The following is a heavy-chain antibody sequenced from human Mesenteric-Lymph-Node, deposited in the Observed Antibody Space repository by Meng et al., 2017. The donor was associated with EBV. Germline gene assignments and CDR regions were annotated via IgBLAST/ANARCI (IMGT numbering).Heavy chain of an antibody. CDR1: GFTFSDYY. Sequence: QVQLVESGGXXXXPXXSLXLSCAASGFTFSDYYMSWIRQAPGKGLEWVSFISSSRTTIYYADSVKGRFAISRDSDSLYLQMNSLRAEDTAVYYCARLSGDGYNSDFDYWGQGTLVTVSS. D-gene: IGHD5-24*01. J-gene: IGHJ4*02. CDR3: ARLSGDGYNSDFDY. V-gene: IGHV3-11*01. CDR2: ISSSRTTI.